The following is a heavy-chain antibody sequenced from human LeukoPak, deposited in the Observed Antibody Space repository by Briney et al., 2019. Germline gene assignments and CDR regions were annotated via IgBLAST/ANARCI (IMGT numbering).Heavy chain of an antibody. CDR3: ARSGYYDSSGYPRDNDY. D-gene: IGHD3-22*01. CDR1: GGTVRRFG. Sequence: GASVKVSCKASGGTVRRFGISWVRQAPGQGLEWMGGIIPIFGTTSYVQKFQGRVTINADESTSTAYMELRSLRSDDTAVYYCARSGYYDSSGYPRDNDYWGQGTLVTVSS. CDR2: IIPIFGTT. V-gene: IGHV1-69*13. J-gene: IGHJ4*02.